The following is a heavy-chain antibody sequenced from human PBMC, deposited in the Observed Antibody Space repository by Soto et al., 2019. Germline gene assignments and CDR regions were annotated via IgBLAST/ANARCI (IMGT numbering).Heavy chain of an antibody. Sequence: EVQLLESGGDLVQPGGSLRLSCAASGFTFSSNAMSWVRQAPGKGLEWVSGISWNSGSIGYADSVKGRFTISRDNAKNSLYLQMNSLRAEDTALYYCAKDSRGIAVAVFDYWGQGTLVTVSS. CDR1: GFTFSSNA. J-gene: IGHJ4*02. CDR2: ISWNSGSI. V-gene: IGHV3-9*01. D-gene: IGHD6-19*01. CDR3: AKDSRGIAVAVFDY.